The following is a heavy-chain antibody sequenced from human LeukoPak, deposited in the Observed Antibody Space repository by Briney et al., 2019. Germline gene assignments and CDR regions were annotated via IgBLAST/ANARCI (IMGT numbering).Heavy chain of an antibody. D-gene: IGHD3-10*01. CDR3: ARGRRITMVRGVRGGLDV. J-gene: IGHJ6*04. Sequence: SETLSLTCAVYGGSFSGYYWSWIRQPPGKGLEWIGEINHSGSTNYNPSLKSRVTISVDTSKNQFSLKLSSVTAADTAVYYRARGRRITMVRGVRGGLDVWGKGTTVTVSS. CDR2: INHSGST. V-gene: IGHV4-34*01. CDR1: GGSFSGYY.